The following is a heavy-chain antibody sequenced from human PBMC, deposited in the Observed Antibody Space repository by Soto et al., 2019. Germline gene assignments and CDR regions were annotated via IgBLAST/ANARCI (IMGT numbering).Heavy chain of an antibody. V-gene: IGHV2-26*01. CDR1: GFSLSNARMG. CDR3: ARTRYYYGMDV. CDR2: IFSNDEK. J-gene: IGHJ6*02. Sequence: QVTLKESGPVLVKPTETLTLTCTVSGFSLSNARMGVSWIRQPPGKALEWLAHIFSNDEKSYSTSLKSRLTISKDTSKSQVVLTMTNMDPVDTATYYCARTRYYYGMDVWGQGTTVTVSS.